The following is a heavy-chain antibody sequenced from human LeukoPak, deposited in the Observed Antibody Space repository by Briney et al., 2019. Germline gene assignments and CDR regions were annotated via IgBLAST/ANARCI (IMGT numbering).Heavy chain of an antibody. CDR1: GFTFSSYG. CDR3: AKSEVFTMIVVVITSFDY. Sequence: GGTLRLSCAASGFTFSSYGMSWVRQAPGKGLEWVSAISGGAISTYYADSVKGRFTISRDNSKNTLYLQMNSLRAEETAVYYFAKSEVFTMIVVVITSFDYWGQETLVTASS. V-gene: IGHV3-23*01. D-gene: IGHD3-22*01. CDR2: ISGGAIST. J-gene: IGHJ4*02.